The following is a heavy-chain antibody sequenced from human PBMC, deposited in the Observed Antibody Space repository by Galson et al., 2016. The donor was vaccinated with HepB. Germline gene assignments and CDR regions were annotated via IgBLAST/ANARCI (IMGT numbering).Heavy chain of an antibody. Sequence: PALVKPTQTLTLTCTLSGVSLNNNAMAVGWIRQPPGKALEWLALVYSNDDKRYSPSLRSRLTITRDTSKNQLALTMTNLDPLDTATYFCAHSKPLGVFTLFDARGQGTLGTVSS. CDR3: AHSKPLGVFTLFDA. D-gene: IGHD1-14*01. CDR1: GVSLNNNAMA. J-gene: IGHJ4*02. V-gene: IGHV2-5*01. CDR2: VYSNDDK.